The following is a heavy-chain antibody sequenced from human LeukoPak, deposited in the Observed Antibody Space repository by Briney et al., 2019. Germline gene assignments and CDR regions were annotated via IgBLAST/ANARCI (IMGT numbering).Heavy chain of an antibody. V-gene: IGHV3-7*03. D-gene: IGHD1-7*01. J-gene: IGHJ5*02. CDR1: GFTFSSYW. CDR2: IKQDGSEK. CDR3: AKDQSGTTEGWFDP. Sequence: GGSLRLSCAASGFTFSSYWMSWVRQAPGKGLEWVANIKQDGSEKYYVDSVKGRFTVSRDNAKNSLYLQMNSLRAEDTAVYYCAKDQSGTTEGWFDPWGQGTLVTVSS.